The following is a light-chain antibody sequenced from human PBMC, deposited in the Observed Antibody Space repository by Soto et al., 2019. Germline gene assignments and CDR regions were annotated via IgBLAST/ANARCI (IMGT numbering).Light chain of an antibody. J-gene: IGLJ1*01. CDR1: GSNVGNHY. CDR3: GAWDDGLSAYV. Sequence: QSVLTQPPSVSAAPGQKVTISCAGRGSNVGNHYVSWYQQLPGTAPKLLIYYDNKRPSGIPDRFSGSKSATSATLGITGLQTGDEADHYCGAWDDGLSAYVFGPGTRLTVL. CDR2: YDN. V-gene: IGLV1-51*01.